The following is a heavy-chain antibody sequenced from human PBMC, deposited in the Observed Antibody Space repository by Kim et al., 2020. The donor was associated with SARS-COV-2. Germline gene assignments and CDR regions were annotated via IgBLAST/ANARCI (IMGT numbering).Heavy chain of an antibody. J-gene: IGHJ4*02. D-gene: IGHD5-12*01. CDR3: ARATGGRWLQLLPFDY. CDR2: IIPIFGTA. CDR1: GGTFSSYA. V-gene: IGHV1-69*13. Sequence: SVKVSCKASGGTFSSYAISWVRQAPGQGLEWMGGIIPIFGTANYAQKFQGRVTITADESTSTAYMELSSLRSEDTAVYYCARATGGRWLQLLPFDYWGQGTLVTVSS.